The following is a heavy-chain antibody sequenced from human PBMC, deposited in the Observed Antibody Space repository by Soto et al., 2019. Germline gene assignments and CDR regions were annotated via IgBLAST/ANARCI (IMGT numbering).Heavy chain of an antibody. CDR3: ASHSTERGLDY. Sequence: SSPLSLTCTFSGVSVSSGSYYWSWIRQPPGKGLEWIGYIYYSGSTNYNPSLKSRVTISVDTSKNQFSLKVSSVTAADTAVYYCASHSTERGLDYWGQGTLVTVSS. CDR2: IYYSGST. J-gene: IGHJ4*02. D-gene: IGHD4-4*01. V-gene: IGHV4-61*01. CDR1: GVSVSSGSYY.